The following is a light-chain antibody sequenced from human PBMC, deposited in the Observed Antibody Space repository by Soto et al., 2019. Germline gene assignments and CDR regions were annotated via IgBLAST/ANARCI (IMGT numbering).Light chain of an antibody. CDR3: QQYENLPT. Sequence: DIQMTQSPSSLSASVGGRVSITCQASQNINNYLNWYQQKPGRAPKLLIYDASNLEAGVPSRFRGSGSGTDFTFTTSRLQPEDIATYYCQQYENLPTFGQGTRLEIK. CDR1: QNINNY. CDR2: DAS. V-gene: IGKV1-33*01. J-gene: IGKJ5*01.